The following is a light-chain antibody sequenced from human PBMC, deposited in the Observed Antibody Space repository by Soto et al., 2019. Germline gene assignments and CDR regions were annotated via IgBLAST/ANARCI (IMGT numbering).Light chain of an antibody. CDR1: SSDVVGYNY. Sequence: QSALTQPASVSGSPGQSITISCTGTSSDVVGYNYVSWYQQHPGKAPKLMIYDVSNRPSGVSNRFSGSKSGNTASLTISGLQAEDEADYYCSSYTSSSTLGFGGGTKLTVL. J-gene: IGLJ2*01. CDR2: DVS. V-gene: IGLV2-14*01. CDR3: SSYTSSSTLG.